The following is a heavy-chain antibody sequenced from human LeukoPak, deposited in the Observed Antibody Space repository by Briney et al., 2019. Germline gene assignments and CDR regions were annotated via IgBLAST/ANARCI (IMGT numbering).Heavy chain of an antibody. CDR1: GGSISSYY. V-gene: IGHV4-59*01. D-gene: IGHD1-26*01. Sequence: SETLSLTCTVSGGSISSYYWSWIRQPPGKGLEWIGYIYYSGSTNYNPSLKSRVTISVDTSKNQFSLKLSSVTAADTAVYYCASSNVYSGSYLGFDPWGQGTLVTVSS. CDR3: ASSNVYSGSYLGFDP. J-gene: IGHJ5*02. CDR2: IYYSGST.